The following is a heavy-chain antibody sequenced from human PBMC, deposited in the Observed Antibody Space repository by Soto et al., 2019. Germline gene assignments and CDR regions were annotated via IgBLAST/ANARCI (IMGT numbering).Heavy chain of an antibody. V-gene: IGHV1-69*13. D-gene: IGHD3-3*01. Sequence: GASVKVSCKASGGTFSSYAISWVRQAPGQGLEWMGGIIPIFGTANYAQKFQGRVTITADESTSTAYMELSSLRAEDTAVYYCARDKRDLRFLEWSYYFDYWGQGTLVTVSS. CDR1: GGTFSSYA. J-gene: IGHJ4*02. CDR2: IIPIFGTA. CDR3: ARDKRDLRFLEWSYYFDY.